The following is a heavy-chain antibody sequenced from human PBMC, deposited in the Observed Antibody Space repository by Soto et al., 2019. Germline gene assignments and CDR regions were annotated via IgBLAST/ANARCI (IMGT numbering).Heavy chain of an antibody. CDR2: ISAYNGNT. D-gene: IGHD3-3*01. J-gene: IGHJ6*02. Sequence: WASVKVSFKASCYTFTIYFIILLRQAPLQWLELMGWISAYNGNTNYAQKLQGRVTITTDTSTSTAYMELRSLRSDDTAVYYYARDMPPVLRFLECLSRGMEVWGQGTTVNVSS. V-gene: IGHV1-18*01. CDR1: CYTFTIYF. CDR3: ARDMPPVLRFLECLSRGMEV.